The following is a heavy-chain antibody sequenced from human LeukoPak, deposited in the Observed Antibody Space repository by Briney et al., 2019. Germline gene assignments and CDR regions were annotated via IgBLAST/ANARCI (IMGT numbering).Heavy chain of an antibody. D-gene: IGHD3-10*02. V-gene: IGHV3-23*01. CDR2: ISGSGGST. Sequence: GGTLRLSCAASGFTFSSYGMSWVRQAPGKGLEWVSAISGSGGSTYYADSVKGRFTISRDNSKNTLYLQMNSLRAEDTAVYYCARGTMFPYYFDYWGQGTLVTVSS. J-gene: IGHJ4*02. CDR1: GFTFSSYG. CDR3: ARGTMFPYYFDY.